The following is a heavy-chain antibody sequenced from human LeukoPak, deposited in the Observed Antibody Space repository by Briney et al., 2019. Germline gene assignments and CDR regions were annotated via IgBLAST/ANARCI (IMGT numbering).Heavy chain of an antibody. D-gene: IGHD2-15*01. CDR2: IYYSGST. V-gene: IGHV4-59*01. Sequence: SETLSLTCTVSGGSISSYYWSWIRQPPGKGLEWIGHIYYSGSTNYNPSLKSRVTISVDTSKNHFSLKLSSMTAADTAVYYCARGVVAAPTNFDYWGQGTLVTVSS. CDR3: ARGVVAAPTNFDY. J-gene: IGHJ4*02. CDR1: GGSISSYY.